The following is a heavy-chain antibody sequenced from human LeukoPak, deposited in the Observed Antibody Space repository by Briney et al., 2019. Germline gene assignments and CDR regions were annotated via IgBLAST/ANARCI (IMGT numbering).Heavy chain of an antibody. CDR1: EFTVNSNY. J-gene: IGHJ3*01. CDR2: IYTGGNT. D-gene: IGHD3-16*02. Sequence: PGGSLRLSCAASEFTVNSNYMNWVRLAPGKGLEWLSVIYTGGNTSYADSVRGRFTISRDNSKNTVYLQMNSVRAEDTAIYYCARDMQLSTWGLGTMVTVSS. CDR3: ARDMQLST. V-gene: IGHV3-66*01.